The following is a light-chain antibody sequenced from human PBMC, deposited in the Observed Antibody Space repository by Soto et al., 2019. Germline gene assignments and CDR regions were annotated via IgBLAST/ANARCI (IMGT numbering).Light chain of an antibody. V-gene: IGKV4-1*01. Sequence: DFVMTQSPDSQIVSLGGRATINCKSIHSVFYNSNKRNYLSWYQQKPGQPPKLLIYWASTRASGVPDRFTGGGSGTDFTLTINSLQAEDVAVYYCQQYYSFPLTFGGGTKVDIK. CDR1: HSVFYNSNKRNY. CDR2: WAS. J-gene: IGKJ4*01. CDR3: QQYYSFPLT.